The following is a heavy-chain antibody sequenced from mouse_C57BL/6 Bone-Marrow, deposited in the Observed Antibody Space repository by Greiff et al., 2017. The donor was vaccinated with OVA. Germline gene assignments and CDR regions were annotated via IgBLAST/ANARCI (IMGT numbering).Heavy chain of an antibody. V-gene: IGHV1-69*01. CDR3: ARKGYYYLWYFDV. CDR1: GYTFTSYW. CDR2: IDPSDSYT. D-gene: IGHD1-1*01. J-gene: IGHJ1*03. Sequence: QVQLQQPGAELVMPGASVKLSCKASGYTFTSYWMHWVKQRPGQGLEWIGEIDPSDSYTKYNQKFKGKSTLTVDKSSSTAYMQLSSLTSEDSAVYYCARKGYYYLWYFDVWGTGTTVTVSS.